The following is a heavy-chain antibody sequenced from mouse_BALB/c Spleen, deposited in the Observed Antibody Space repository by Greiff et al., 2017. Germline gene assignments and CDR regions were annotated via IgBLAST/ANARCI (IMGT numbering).Heavy chain of an antibody. CDR2: INSDGGST. Sequence: DVHLVESGGGLVQPGGSLKLSCAASGFTFSSYGMSWVRQTPDKRLELVATINSDGGSTYYPDSVKGRFTISRDNAKNTLYLQMSSMKSEDTAMYYCSRDLGRAYAMDYWGQGTTVTVSS. D-gene: IGHD4-1*01. J-gene: IGHJ4*01. V-gene: IGHV5-6-3*01. CDR3: SRDLGRAYAMDY. CDR1: GFTFSSYG.